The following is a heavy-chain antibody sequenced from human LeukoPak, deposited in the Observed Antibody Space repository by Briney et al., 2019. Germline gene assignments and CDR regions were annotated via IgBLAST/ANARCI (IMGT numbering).Heavy chain of an antibody. CDR2: IYTSGST. D-gene: IGHD3-3*01. CDR1: GGSISSGSYY. CDR3: ARDILRAYAFDI. V-gene: IGHV4-61*02. Sequence: SQTLSLTCTVSGGSISSGSYYWSWIRQPAGKGLEWIGRIYTSGSTNYNPSLKSRVTISVDTSKNQFSLKLSSVTAADTAVYYCARDILRAYAFDIWGQGTMVTVSS. J-gene: IGHJ3*02.